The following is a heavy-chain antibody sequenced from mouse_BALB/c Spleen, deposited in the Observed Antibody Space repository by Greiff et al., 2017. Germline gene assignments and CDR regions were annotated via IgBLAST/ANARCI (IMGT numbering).Heavy chain of an antibody. D-gene: IGHD1-1*02. Sequence: VKLQQSGAELVRPGSSVKISCKASGYAFSSYWMNWVKQRPGQGLEWIGQIYPGAGVTNYNGKFKGNATLTEDKSSSTAYMQLSSLTSEDSAVYFCARSNYVLYAMDYWGQGTSVTVSS. J-gene: IGHJ4*01. CDR1: GYAFSSYW. CDR3: ARSNYVLYAMDY. V-gene: IGHV1-80*01. CDR2: IYPGAGVT.